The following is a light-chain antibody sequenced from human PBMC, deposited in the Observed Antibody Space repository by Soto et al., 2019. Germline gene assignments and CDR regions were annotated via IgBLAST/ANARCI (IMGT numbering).Light chain of an antibody. J-gene: IGKJ1*01. Sequence: DIQMTQSPSSLSASVGDRVTITCRASQSISSYLNWYQQKPGKAPKLLLYAASSLQSGVPSRFSGSGSGTDFTLTISSLQPEDFATYYCQQSYSTLWTFGQGTKVDIK. CDR2: AAS. CDR1: QSISSY. CDR3: QQSYSTLWT. V-gene: IGKV1-39*01.